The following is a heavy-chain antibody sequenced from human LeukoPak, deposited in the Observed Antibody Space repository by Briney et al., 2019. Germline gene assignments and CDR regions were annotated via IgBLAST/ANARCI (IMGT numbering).Heavy chain of an antibody. CDR3: ARLQRGLLGEFDY. D-gene: IGHD2-21*01. Sequence: SDTLSLTCAVSGYFISSSNWWGWIRQPPGKGLEWIGYIYYSGSTNYNPSLKSRVTMSVDTSKNQFSLKLSSVTALDTAVYYCARLQRGLLGEFDYWGQGTLVTVSS. V-gene: IGHV4-28*06. J-gene: IGHJ4*02. CDR1: GYFISSSNW. CDR2: IYYSGST.